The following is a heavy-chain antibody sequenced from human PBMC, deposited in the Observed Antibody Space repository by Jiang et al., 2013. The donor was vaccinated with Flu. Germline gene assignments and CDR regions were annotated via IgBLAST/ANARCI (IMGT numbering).Heavy chain of an antibody. J-gene: IGHJ4*02. V-gene: IGHV6-1*01. Sequence: IRQSPSRGLEWLGRTYYRSKWYNDYAVSVKSRITINPDTSKNQFSLQLNSVTPEDTAVYYCARDSAGLFDYWGQGTLVTVSS. D-gene: IGHD6-19*01. CDR2: TYYRSKWYN. CDR3: ARDSAGLFDY.